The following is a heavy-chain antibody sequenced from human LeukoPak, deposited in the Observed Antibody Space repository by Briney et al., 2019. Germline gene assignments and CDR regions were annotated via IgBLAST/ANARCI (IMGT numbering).Heavy chain of an antibody. CDR1: GGSISSYY. CDR2: IYYSGST. V-gene: IGHV4-59*12. D-gene: IGHD2-2*01. J-gene: IGHJ1*01. CDR3: ARSPVRVVPAATNFQH. Sequence: SETLSLTCTVSGGSISSYYWSWIRQPPGKGLEWIGYIYYSGSTNYNPSLKSRVTISVDTSKNQFSLKLSSVTAADTAVYYCARSPVRVVPAATNFQHWGQGTLVTVSS.